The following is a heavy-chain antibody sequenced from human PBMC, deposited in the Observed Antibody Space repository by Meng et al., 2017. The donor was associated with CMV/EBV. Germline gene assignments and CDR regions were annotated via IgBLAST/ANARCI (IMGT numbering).Heavy chain of an antibody. CDR2: ISSSSSYI. V-gene: IGHV3-21*01. D-gene: IGHD2-2*01. J-gene: IGHJ4*02. CDR1: GFTLSSYS. CDR3: ATNPIVVVPAAIS. Sequence: AASGFTLSSYSMNWVRQAPGKGLEWVSSISSSSSYIYYADSVKGRFTISRDNAKNSLYLQMNSLRAEDTAVYYCATNPIVVVPAAISWGQGTLVTVSS.